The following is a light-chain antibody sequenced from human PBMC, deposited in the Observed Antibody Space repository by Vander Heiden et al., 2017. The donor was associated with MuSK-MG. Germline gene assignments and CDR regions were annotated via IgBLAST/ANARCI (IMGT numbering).Light chain of an antibody. Sequence: DIQMTQSPSSLSASAGDRVTIACRASQSISGYLSWYQQKPGKAPNLLIYAASSLQSGVPSRFSGSGSGTDFTLTISRLQPEDFATYYCQQSYSTPWTFGQGTKVEIK. CDR1: QSISGY. V-gene: IGKV1-39*01. J-gene: IGKJ1*01. CDR3: QQSYSTPWT. CDR2: AAS.